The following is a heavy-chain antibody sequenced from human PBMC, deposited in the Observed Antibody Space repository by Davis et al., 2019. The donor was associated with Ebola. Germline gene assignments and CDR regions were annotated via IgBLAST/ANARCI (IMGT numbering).Heavy chain of an antibody. CDR2: INAGNGYT. D-gene: IGHD1-1*01. J-gene: IGHJ4*02. CDR1: GYSFTTYG. V-gene: IGHV1-3*01. Sequence: ASVKVSCKASGYSFTTYGMHWVRQAPGQRLEWMGWINAGNGYTKYSQKFQGRVTITRDTSASTAYMDLSSLRSEDTAVYYCASGGIQLRFSEFDYWGQGTLVTVSS. CDR3: ASGGIQLRFSEFDY.